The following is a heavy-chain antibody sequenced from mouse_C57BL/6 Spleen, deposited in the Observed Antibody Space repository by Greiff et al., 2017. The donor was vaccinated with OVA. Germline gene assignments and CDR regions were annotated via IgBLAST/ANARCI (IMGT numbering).Heavy chain of an antibody. V-gene: IGHV5-17*01. CDR1: GFTFSDYG. J-gene: IGHJ1*03. CDR3: ARPTVVDWYFDV. CDR2: ISSGSSTI. Sequence: DVKLVESGGGLVKPGGSLKLSCAASGFTFSDYGMHWVRQAPEKGLEWVAYISSGSSTIYYADTVKGRFTISRGNAKNTLFLQMTSLRSEDTAMYYCARPTVVDWYFDVWGTGTTVTVST. D-gene: IGHD1-1*01.